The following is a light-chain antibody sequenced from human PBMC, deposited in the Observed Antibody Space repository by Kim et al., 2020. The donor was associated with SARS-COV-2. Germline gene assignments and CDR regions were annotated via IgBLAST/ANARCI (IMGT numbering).Light chain of an antibody. CDR3: QRSSWPIT. V-gene: IGKV3-11*01. J-gene: IGKJ5*01. Sequence: EIVLTQSPATLSLSPKETATLSCRASQIVNNYLAWYQQKPGQAPRLLIYDVSNRATGIPARFSGSGSGTDFTLTISSLEPEDFALYYRQRSSWPITFGQGTRLEIK. CDR1: QIVNNY. CDR2: DVS.